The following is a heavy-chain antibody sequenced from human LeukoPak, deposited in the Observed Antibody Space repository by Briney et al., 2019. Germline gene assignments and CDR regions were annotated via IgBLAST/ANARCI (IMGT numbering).Heavy chain of an antibody. CDR3: ARDSSGAAALSGMDV. J-gene: IGHJ6*02. V-gene: IGHV3-66*01. D-gene: IGHD6-25*01. CDR1: GFTVSSNY. Sequence: PGGSLRLSCAASGFTVSSNYMSWVRQAPGKGLEWVSVIYSGGSTYNADSVKGRFTISRDNSKNTLYLQMNSLRAEDTAVYYCARDSSGAAALSGMDVWGQGTTVTVS. CDR2: IYSGGST.